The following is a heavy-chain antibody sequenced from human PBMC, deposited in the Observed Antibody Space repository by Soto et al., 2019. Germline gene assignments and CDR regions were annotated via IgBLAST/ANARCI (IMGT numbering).Heavy chain of an antibody. J-gene: IGHJ4*02. V-gene: IGHV1-3*01. CDR1: GYTFTSYA. Sequence: QVQLVQSGAEVKKPGASVKVSCKASGYTFTSYAMHWVRQAPGQRLEWMGWINAGNGNTKYSQKFQGRVTITRDTSASTAYMELSSLRSEDTAVYYCARVRVTYYDILTGPFDYWGPGTLVTVSS. CDR2: INAGNGNT. CDR3: ARVRVTYYDILTGPFDY. D-gene: IGHD3-9*01.